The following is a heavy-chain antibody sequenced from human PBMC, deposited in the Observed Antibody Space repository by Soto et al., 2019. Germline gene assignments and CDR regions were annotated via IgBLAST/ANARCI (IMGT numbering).Heavy chain of an antibody. V-gene: IGHV1-69*12. J-gene: IGHJ6*02. Sequence: QVHLVQSGAEVKKPGSSVKVSCKVSGGTFNTYAISWVRQAPGQGLEWMGGIIPVFRAPDYAQKFQGRVTITGEDSARTASMGLNGLRSEDTAVYYCARDKGRPQLGGNYSYITDVWGQGTAVTVSS. D-gene: IGHD3-3*02. CDR1: GGTFNTYA. CDR2: IIPVFRAP. CDR3: ARDKGRPQLGGNYSYITDV.